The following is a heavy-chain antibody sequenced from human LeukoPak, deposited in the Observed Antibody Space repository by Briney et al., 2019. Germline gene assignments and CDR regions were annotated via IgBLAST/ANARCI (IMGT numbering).Heavy chain of an antibody. CDR2: FDPEDGET. J-gene: IGHJ3*02. Sequence: ASVKVSCKVSGYTLTELSMHWVRQAPGKGLEWMGGFDPEDGETIYAQKFQGRVTMTEDTSTDTAYMELSSLRSEDTSVYYCATQRNTYYYDSGGAFDIWGQGTMVTVSS. V-gene: IGHV1-24*01. CDR1: GYTLTELS. CDR3: ATQRNTYYYDSGGAFDI. D-gene: IGHD3-22*01.